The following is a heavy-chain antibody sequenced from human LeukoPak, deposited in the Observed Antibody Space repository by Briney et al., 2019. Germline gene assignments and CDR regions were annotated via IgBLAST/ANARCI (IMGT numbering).Heavy chain of an antibody. V-gene: IGHV3-30*18. Sequence: PGGSLRLSCAASGFTFSSYGTHWVRQAPGKGLEWVAVISYDGSNKYYADSVKGRFTISRDNSKNTLYLQMNSLRAEDTAVYYCAKDSSNYDILTGHYWGQGTLVTVSS. CDR1: GFTFSSYG. CDR2: ISYDGSNK. J-gene: IGHJ4*02. CDR3: AKDSSNYDILTGHY. D-gene: IGHD3-9*01.